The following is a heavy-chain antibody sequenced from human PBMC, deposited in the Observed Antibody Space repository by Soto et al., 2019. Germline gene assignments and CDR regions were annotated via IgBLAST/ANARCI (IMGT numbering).Heavy chain of an antibody. CDR1: GASISYGGFS. D-gene: IGHD5-12*01. V-gene: IGHV4-30-2*06. CDR3: ARGGGYDSFDY. Sequence: QLQLQESGSGVVKTSETLSLTCTVSGASISYGGFSWSWIRQSPGNGLEWIGYISHLENTYLHPSFKSRLTMSIDRTRNQFSLKLSSVTAADMAVYYCARGGGYDSFDYWGKGVLVTVSS. J-gene: IGHJ4*02. CDR2: ISHLENT.